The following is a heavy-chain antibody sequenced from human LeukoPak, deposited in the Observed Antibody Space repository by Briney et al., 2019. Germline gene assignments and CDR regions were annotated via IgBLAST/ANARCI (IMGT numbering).Heavy chain of an antibody. CDR3: ARASAGNDY. J-gene: IGHJ4*01. CDR2: IKQDGSEK. Sequence: PGGSLRLSCAASGFTFSTYWMSWVRQAPGKGLEWVANIKQDGSEKYYVDSVKGQFTISRDNAKNSLYLQMNSLRAEDTAMYYCARASAGNDYWGQGTLVTVSS. CDR1: GFTFSTYW. D-gene: IGHD6-13*01. V-gene: IGHV3-7*01.